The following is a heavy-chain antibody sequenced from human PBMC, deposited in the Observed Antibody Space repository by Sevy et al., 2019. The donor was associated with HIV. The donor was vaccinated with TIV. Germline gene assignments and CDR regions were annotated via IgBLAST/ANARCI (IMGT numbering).Heavy chain of an antibody. J-gene: IGHJ3*01. V-gene: IGHV3-23*01. D-gene: IGHD3-22*01. CDR2: ISGSGGST. CDR3: AGGRYDTSGSFDAFDL. CDR1: GFTFSSYA. Sequence: GGSLRLSCAASGFTFSSYAMSWVRQAPGKGLEWVSAISGSGGSTYYADSVKGRFTISRDNSKNTLYLQMDSLRAEETAVYYCAGGRYDTSGSFDAFDLWGHGTMVTVSS.